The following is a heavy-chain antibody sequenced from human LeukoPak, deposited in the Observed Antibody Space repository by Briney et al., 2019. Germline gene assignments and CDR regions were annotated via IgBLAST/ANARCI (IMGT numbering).Heavy chain of an antibody. D-gene: IGHD6-6*01. V-gene: IGHV4-61*01. CDR2: IYYSGST. J-gene: IGHJ4*02. CDR3: AQAHPSNIAAHY. CDR1: GGAVISGSYS. Sequence: PSETLSLTCTVSGGAVISGSYSWSWIRQPPGKGLEWIGYIYYSGSTYYNPSLKSRVTISVDTSKNQFSLKLSSVTAADTAVYYCAQAHPSNIAAHYWGQGTLVTVSS.